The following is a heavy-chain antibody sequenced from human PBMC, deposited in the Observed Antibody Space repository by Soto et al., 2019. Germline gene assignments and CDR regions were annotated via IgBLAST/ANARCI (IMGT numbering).Heavy chain of an antibody. CDR3: ARERMVRGVLAKYYYYYYGMDV. D-gene: IGHD3-10*01. V-gene: IGHV3-30-3*01. CDR1: GFTFSSYA. CDR2: ISYDGSNK. Sequence: GGSLRLSCAASGFTFSSYAMHWVRQAPGKGLEWVAVISYDGSNKYYADSVKGRFTISRDNSKNTLYLQMNSLRAEDTAVYYCARERMVRGVLAKYYYYYYGMDVWGQGTAVTVSS. J-gene: IGHJ6*02.